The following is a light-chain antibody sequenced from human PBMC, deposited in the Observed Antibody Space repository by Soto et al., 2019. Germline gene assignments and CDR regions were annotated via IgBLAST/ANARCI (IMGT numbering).Light chain of an antibody. Sequence: DIQMTQSPSTLSASIGDRVTITCRASQNVSHWLAWYRQKPGKAPNLLIYDVSSSESGVPSRFSGSGSGTAFTLTVTSLQPYDFATYFCQQYYGFPWTFGQGTKVDIK. CDR3: QQYYGFPWT. CDR2: DVS. J-gene: IGKJ1*01. V-gene: IGKV1-5*01. CDR1: QNVSHW.